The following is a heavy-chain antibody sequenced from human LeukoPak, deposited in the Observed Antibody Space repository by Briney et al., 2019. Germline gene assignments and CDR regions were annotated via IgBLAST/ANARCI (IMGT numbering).Heavy chain of an antibody. CDR1: GGSFSGYY. V-gene: IGHV4-34*09. CDR2: IYYSGST. J-gene: IGHJ4*02. Sequence: SETLSLTCAVYGGSFSGYYWSWIRQPPGKGLEWIGYIYYSGSTYYNPSLKSRVTISVDTSKNQFSLKLSSVTAADTAVYYCATLTSRYSRGTVDYWGQGTLVTVSS. D-gene: IGHD4-11*01. CDR3: ATLTSRYSRGTVDY.